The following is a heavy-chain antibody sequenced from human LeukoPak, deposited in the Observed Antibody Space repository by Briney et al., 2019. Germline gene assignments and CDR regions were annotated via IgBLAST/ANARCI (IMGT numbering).Heavy chain of an antibody. Sequence: ASETLSLTCAVYGGSFSGYYWSWIRQPPGKGLEWIGEINHSGSTNYNPSLKSRVTISVDTSKNQFSLTLSSVTAADTAVYYCARHHQLLWHHDYWGQGTLVTVSS. D-gene: IGHD2-2*01. CDR2: INHSGST. V-gene: IGHV4-34*01. CDR1: GGSFSGYY. CDR3: ARHHQLLWHHDY. J-gene: IGHJ4*02.